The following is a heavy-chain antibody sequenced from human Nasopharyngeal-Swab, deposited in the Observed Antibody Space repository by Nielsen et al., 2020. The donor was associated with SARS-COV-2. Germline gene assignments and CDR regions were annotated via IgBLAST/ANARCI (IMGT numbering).Heavy chain of an antibody. Sequence: WVRQVPGQGLEWVGWMNPNSGNTGYAQKFQGRVTMTRNTSISTAYMELGSLRSEDTAVYYCARGFIVATIFHYYYYMDVWGKGTMVTVSS. J-gene: IGHJ6*03. V-gene: IGHV1-8*01. CDR2: MNPNSGNT. D-gene: IGHD5-12*01. CDR3: ARGFIVATIFHYYYYMDV.